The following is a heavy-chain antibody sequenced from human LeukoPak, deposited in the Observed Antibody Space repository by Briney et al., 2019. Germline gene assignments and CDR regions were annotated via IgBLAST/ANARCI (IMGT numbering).Heavy chain of an antibody. CDR2: IKQDGSVK. D-gene: IGHD1-26*01. V-gene: IGHV3-7*01. CDR3: AKWGIYSGFYYIDS. Sequence: GGSLRLSCVASGFSFSNYWMTWVRQIPGKGPEGVASIKQDGSVKYYADSVKGRFTISRDNAKNSLYLQMNSLRAEDTARYYCAKWGIYSGFYYIDSWGQGTLATVSS. J-gene: IGHJ4*02. CDR1: GFSFSNYW.